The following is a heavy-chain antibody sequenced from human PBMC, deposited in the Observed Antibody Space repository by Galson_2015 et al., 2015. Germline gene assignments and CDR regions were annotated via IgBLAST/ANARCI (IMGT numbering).Heavy chain of an antibody. CDR2: IYYSGST. CDR3: ARGAAAAGFPDNWFDP. V-gene: IGHV4-59*01. D-gene: IGHD6-13*01. CDR1: GGSISSYY. J-gene: IGHJ5*02. Sequence: SGGSISSYYWSWIRQPPGKGLEWIGYIYYSGSTNYNPSLKSRVTISVDTSKNQFSLKLSSVTAADTAVYYCARGAAAAGFPDNWFDPWGQGTLVTVSS.